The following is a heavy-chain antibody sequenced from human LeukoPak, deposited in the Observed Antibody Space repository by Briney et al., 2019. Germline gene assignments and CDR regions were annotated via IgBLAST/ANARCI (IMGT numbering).Heavy chain of an antibody. CDR3: ARQTGSGLFTLP. CDR2: IYHSGST. V-gene: IGHV4-38-2*02. D-gene: IGHD3/OR15-3a*01. CDR1: GYSISSGYY. Sequence: SETLSLTCTVSGYSISSGYYWGWIRQPPGKGLEWIGSIYHSGSTYYNPSLKSRVTISVDTSKNQISLRLTSVTATDTAMYYCARQTGSGLFTLPGGQGTLVTVSS. J-gene: IGHJ4*02.